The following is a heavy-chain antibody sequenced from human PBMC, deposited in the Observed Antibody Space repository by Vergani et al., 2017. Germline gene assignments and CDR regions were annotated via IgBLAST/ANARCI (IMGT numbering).Heavy chain of an antibody. CDR3: ARGGALAAGFVDYYYMDV. D-gene: IGHD6-13*01. V-gene: IGHV3-53*04. Sequence: EVQLVESGGGLVQPGGSLRLSCAASGFTVSSNYMSWVRQAPGKGLEWVSVIYSGGSTYYADSVKSRFTISRHNSKNTLYLQMNSLRAEDTAVYYCARGGALAAGFVDYYYMDVWGKGTTVTVSS. J-gene: IGHJ6*03. CDR2: IYSGGST. CDR1: GFTVSSNY.